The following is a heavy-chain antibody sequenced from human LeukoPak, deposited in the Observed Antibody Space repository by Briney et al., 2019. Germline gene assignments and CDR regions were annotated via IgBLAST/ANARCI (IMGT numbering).Heavy chain of an antibody. Sequence: PGGSLRLSCAASGFTFSSYAMSWVRQAPGKGLEWVSAISGSGGSTYYADSVKGRFTISRDNSKNTLYLQMNNLRAEDTAVYYCAKDSPRAAYYYYGMDVWGQGTTVTVSS. CDR3: AKDSPRAAYYYYGMDV. J-gene: IGHJ6*02. V-gene: IGHV3-23*01. CDR1: GFTFSSYA. CDR2: ISGSGGST. D-gene: IGHD6-25*01.